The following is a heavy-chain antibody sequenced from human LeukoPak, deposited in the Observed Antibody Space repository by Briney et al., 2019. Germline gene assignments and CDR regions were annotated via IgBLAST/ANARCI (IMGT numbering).Heavy chain of an antibody. CDR2: IIPIFGTA. V-gene: IGHV1-69*06. J-gene: IGHJ4*02. CDR3: ARGRGSGSYYNDPYDY. CDR1: GGTFSSYA. D-gene: IGHD3-10*01. Sequence: SVKVSCKASGGTFSSYAISWVRQAPGQGLEWMGGIIPIFGTANYAQKFQGRVTITADKSTSTAYMELSSLRSEDTAVYYCARGRGSGSYYNDPYDYWGQGTLVTVSS.